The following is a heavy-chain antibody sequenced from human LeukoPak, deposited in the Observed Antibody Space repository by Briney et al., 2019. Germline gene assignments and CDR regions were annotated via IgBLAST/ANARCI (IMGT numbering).Heavy chain of an antibody. D-gene: IGHD1-20*01. CDR2: IYYSGST. Sequence: SETLSLTCTVSGGSISSYYWSWIRQPPGKGLEWIGYIYYSGSTNYNPSLKSRVTISVDTSKNQFSLRLSSVTAADTAVYYCAKITESRFDPWGQGTLVTVSS. J-gene: IGHJ5*02. CDR3: AKITESRFDP. V-gene: IGHV4-59*01. CDR1: GGSISSYY.